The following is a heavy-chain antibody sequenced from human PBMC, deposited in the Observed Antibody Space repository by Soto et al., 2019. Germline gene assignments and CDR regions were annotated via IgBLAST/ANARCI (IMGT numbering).Heavy chain of an antibody. CDR2: IYSGGNT. Sequence: DVQLVESGGGLVLRGESLRLSCAASGFTVGSAYMSWVRQAPGKGLEWVAGIYSGGNTYYADSVKGRFTISRDTSKNRLYLQRNSLRAEDAAIYYCTRDPGVGDIGDYWGQGTLVTVSS. CDR3: TRDPGVGDIGDY. D-gene: IGHD4-17*01. CDR1: GFTVGSAY. V-gene: IGHV3-66*01. J-gene: IGHJ4*02.